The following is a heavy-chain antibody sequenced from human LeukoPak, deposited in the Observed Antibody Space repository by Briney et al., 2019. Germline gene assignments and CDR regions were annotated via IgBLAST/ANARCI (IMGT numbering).Heavy chain of an antibody. CDR3: TRDSEYSSSPGYYYYYMDV. D-gene: IGHD6-6*01. CDR1: GFTFGDYA. V-gene: IGHV3-49*03. J-gene: IGHJ6*03. CDR2: IRSKAYGGTT. Sequence: GGSLRLSCTASGFTFGDYAMSWFRQAPGKGLEWLGFIRSKAYGGTTEYAASVKGRFTISRDDSKSIAYLQMNSLKTEDTAVYYCTRDSEYSSSPGYYYYYMDVWGKGTTVTVSS.